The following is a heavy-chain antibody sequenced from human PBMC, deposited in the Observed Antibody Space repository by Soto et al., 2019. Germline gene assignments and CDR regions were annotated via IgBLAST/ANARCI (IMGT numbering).Heavy chain of an antibody. V-gene: IGHV4-59*01. D-gene: IGHD6-19*01. CDR3: AIAVAGPYYFDY. CDR1: GGSISSYY. Sequence: QVQLQESGPGLVKPSETLSLTCTVSGGSISSYYWSWIRQPPGKGLEWIGYIYYSGSTNYNPSLKSRVTISVDTSKNQFSLKLSSVTAADTAVYYCAIAVAGPYYFDYWRQGTLVTVSS. J-gene: IGHJ4*02. CDR2: IYYSGST.